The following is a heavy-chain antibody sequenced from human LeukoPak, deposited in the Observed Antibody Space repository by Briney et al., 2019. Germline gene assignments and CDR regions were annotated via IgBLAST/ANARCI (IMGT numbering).Heavy chain of an antibody. CDR2: IHSSGST. J-gene: IGHJ4*02. CDR1: GASISTYY. Sequence: PSETLSLTCTVSGASISTYYWNWIRQPPGGGLEWIGYIHSSGSTNNNPSLKSRVTISRDTSKNQFSLQLSSVTAADTAVYYCARDTRVYDSSAYYYFDYWGQGTLVTVSS. D-gene: IGHD3-22*01. V-gene: IGHV4-59*01. CDR3: ARDTRVYDSSAYYYFDY.